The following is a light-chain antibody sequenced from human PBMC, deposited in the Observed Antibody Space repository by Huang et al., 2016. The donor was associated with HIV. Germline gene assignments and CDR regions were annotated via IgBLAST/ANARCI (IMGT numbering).Light chain of an antibody. CDR2: DAS. J-gene: IGKJ1*01. CDR3: QQYDTLPWT. V-gene: IGKV1-33*01. Sequence: DIQMTQSPSSLSASLGDKVTITCQASLDINDYLNWYQQKPGQAPKLLIYDASDLETGVSSRFSGSRSETNFTFVVTSQQPEDVATYYCQQYDTLPWTFGQGTKVE. CDR1: LDINDY.